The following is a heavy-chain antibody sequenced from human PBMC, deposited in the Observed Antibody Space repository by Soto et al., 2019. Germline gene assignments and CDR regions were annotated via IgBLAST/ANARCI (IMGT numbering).Heavy chain of an antibody. CDR3: ARGPRGLYHHDY. D-gene: IGHD2-2*01. Sequence: EVQLVESGGGLVQPGGSLRLSCAASGFTFSGDWMHWVRQGAGKGLVWVSRIYMDGSSTNYADSVKGRFTISRDNAKNTLYLQMNSLRVDDTAVYFCARGPRGLYHHDYWGQGALVTVSS. V-gene: IGHV3-74*01. J-gene: IGHJ4*02. CDR2: IYMDGSST. CDR1: GFTFSGDW.